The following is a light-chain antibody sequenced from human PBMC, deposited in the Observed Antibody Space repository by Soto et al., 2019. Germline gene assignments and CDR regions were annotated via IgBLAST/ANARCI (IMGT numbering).Light chain of an antibody. V-gene: IGKV1-39*02. CDR1: QSISSY. CDR3: QQFDDSVT. Sequence: GDRVTITCRASQSISSYLNWYQQKPGKAPKLLIYAASTLQSGVPSRFSGSGSGTDFTLTISRLEPEDSAVYYCQQFDDSVTFGQGTRLEIK. J-gene: IGKJ5*01. CDR2: AAS.